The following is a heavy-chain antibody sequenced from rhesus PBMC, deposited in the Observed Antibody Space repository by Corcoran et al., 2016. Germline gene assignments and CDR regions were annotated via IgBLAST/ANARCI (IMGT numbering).Heavy chain of an antibody. D-gene: IGHD3-28*01. CDR1: VWSLSSNY. Sequence: QLQLQESGPELVKPWATLSFTCAVSVWSLSSNYWSVSRQPPGYGLEWIGRISGSGGSTDYNPSRKIRVTISTDTSKNQFSLKLSSVTAADTAVYYCARAAPPTYYYDSGYNYFDYWGQGVLVTVSS. CDR2: ISGSGGST. CDR3: ARAAPPTYYYDSGYNYFDY. J-gene: IGHJ4*01. V-gene: IGHV4-173*01.